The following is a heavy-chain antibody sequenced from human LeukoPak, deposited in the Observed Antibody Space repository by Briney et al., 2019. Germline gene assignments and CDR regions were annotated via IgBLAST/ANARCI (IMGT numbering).Heavy chain of an antibody. CDR2: IYYSGST. CDR1: GGSISSYY. Sequence: PSETLSLTCTVSGGSISSYYWSWIRQPPGKGLVWIGYIYYSGSTNYNPSLKSRVTISVDTSKNQFSLKLSSVTAADTAVYYCARATAQVTIFGVVFNWFDPWGQGTLVTVSS. V-gene: IGHV4-59*01. CDR3: ARATAQVTIFGVVFNWFDP. D-gene: IGHD3-3*01. J-gene: IGHJ5*02.